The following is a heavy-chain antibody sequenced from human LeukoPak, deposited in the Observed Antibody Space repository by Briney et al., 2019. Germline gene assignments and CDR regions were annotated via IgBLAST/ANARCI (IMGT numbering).Heavy chain of an antibody. CDR1: GYTFTDYY. Sequence: ASVKVSCKASGYTFTDYYIHWVRQAPGQGLEWMAWMNPNSGGTSYAQKFQGRVTMTRDTSISTAYMELSRLRFDDTAVYYCARGRGYSGYFGYYYMDVWGKGTTVTISS. CDR2: MNPNSGGT. J-gene: IGHJ6*03. D-gene: IGHD5-12*01. CDR3: ARGRGYSGYFGYYYMDV. V-gene: IGHV1-2*02.